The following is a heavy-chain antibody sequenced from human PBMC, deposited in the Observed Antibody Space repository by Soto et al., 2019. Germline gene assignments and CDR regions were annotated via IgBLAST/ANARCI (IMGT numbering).Heavy chain of an antibody. V-gene: IGHV1-46*01. CDR3: ARAIWGYSVATTLGGWFDP. D-gene: IGHD5-12*01. J-gene: IGHJ5*02. CDR1: GYTFTSYY. CDR2: INPSGGSR. Sequence: QVQLVQSGAEVKKPGASVKVSCKASGYTFTSYYMHWVRQAPGQGLEWMGIINPSGGSRSYAQKFQGRVTMTRETSTSTVYMELSSLRSEDRAVYYCARAIWGYSVATTLGGWFDPWGQGTLVTVSS.